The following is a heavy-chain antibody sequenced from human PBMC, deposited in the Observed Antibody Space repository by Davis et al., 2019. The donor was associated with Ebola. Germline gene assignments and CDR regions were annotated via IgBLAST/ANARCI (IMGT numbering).Heavy chain of an antibody. CDR3: TRDFDWDGGY. Sequence: PGGSLRLSCAASGFIFRNYVMSWVRQAPGKGLEWVSTFGTSGDTYYADSVKGRFTMSRDNSRNTLSLQMNGLRAEDTAVYYCTRDFDWDGGYWGQGTVVTVSP. CDR2: FGTSGDT. D-gene: IGHD3-16*01. V-gene: IGHV3-23*01. CDR1: GFIFRNYV. J-gene: IGHJ4*02.